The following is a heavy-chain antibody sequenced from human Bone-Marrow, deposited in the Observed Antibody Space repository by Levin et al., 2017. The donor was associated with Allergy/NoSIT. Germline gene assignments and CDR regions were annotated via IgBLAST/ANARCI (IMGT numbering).Heavy chain of an antibody. J-gene: IGHJ3*02. V-gene: IGHV3-74*01. CDR1: GVTFTSYW. CDR2: INGDGSGT. Sequence: GGSLRLSCAASGVTFTSYWMHWVRHAPGKGLVWVSSINGDGSGTIYADSVKGRFSISRDNAENTLYLHMSSLRVEDTAVYDVARVGSGHGFDIWGQGTMVTVSS. D-gene: IGHD3-16*01. CDR3: ARVGSGHGFDI.